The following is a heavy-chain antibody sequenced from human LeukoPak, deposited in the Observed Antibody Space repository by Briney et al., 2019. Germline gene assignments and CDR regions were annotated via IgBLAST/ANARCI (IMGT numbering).Heavy chain of an antibody. J-gene: IGHJ4*02. Sequence: GGSLRLSCAASGFMFSNYWMHSVRQVPGKGLVWVSRIKTDVTTTNYAGSVQGRFTISRDNAKNMLYLQMNSLRAEDTAVYYCARGASSGYRIDYWGQGTLVTVSS. V-gene: IGHV3-74*01. CDR3: ARGASSGYRIDY. CDR1: GFMFSNYW. D-gene: IGHD3-16*02. CDR2: IKTDVTTT.